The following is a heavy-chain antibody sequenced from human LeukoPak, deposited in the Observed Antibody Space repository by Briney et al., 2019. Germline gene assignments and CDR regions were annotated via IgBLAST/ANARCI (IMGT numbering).Heavy chain of an antibody. J-gene: IGHJ5*02. V-gene: IGHV3-23*01. CDR2: ISNDGGGT. D-gene: IGHD3-22*01. CDR1: GFIFNNYG. Sequence: PGGSLRLSCAASGFIFNNYGLIWVRQAPGKGLEWVSAISNDGGGTQYADFVEGRFTIPRDNSKNTLFLQMSSLRAEDTALYYCAKGSSGYFADLWGQGTPVTVSS. CDR3: AKGSSGYFADL.